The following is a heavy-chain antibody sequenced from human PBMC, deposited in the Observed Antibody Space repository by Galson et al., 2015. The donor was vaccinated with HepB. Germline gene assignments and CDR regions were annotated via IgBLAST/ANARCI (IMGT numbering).Heavy chain of an antibody. D-gene: IGHD3-3*01. J-gene: IGHJ3*02. V-gene: IGHV1-46*04. CDR2: INPSGGST. Sequence: SCKASGYTFTSYGISWVRQAPGQGLEWMGIINPSGGSTSYAQKLQGRVTMTRDTSTSTVYMELSSLRSEDTAVYYCARVLDHVDAFDIWGQGTMVTVSS. CDR3: ARVLDHVDAFDI. CDR1: GYTFTSYG.